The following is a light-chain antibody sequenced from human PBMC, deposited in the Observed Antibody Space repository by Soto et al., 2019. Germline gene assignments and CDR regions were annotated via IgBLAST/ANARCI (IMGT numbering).Light chain of an antibody. J-gene: IGKJ4*01. CDR3: QQVSCYPLT. V-gene: IGKV3-20*01. Sequence: EFVLTQSPGSLSLSQGARATLSCRASQTVRNNYLAWYQQKHGQAPRFLIYDASSRATGIPDRFSGGGSGTDLTITISRLEPEDFEVYYGQQVSCYPLTFGEGTKVEIK. CDR1: QTVRNNY. CDR2: DAS.